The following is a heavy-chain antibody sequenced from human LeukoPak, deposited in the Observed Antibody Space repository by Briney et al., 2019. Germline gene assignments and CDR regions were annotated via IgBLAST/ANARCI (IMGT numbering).Heavy chain of an antibody. CDR1: GYSFSSFG. CDR3: ARDEETPTYPNWIDT. CDR2: IRPYTQNT. Sequence: ASVKVSCKASGYSFSSFGISWLRQAPGQGLARMGWIRPYTQNTNFAQKFQGRVSLTADISTSIAYMEVRSLRSDDTAVYYCARDEETPTYPNWIDTWGQGTLVTVSS. V-gene: IGHV1-18*01. D-gene: IGHD1-1*01. J-gene: IGHJ5*02.